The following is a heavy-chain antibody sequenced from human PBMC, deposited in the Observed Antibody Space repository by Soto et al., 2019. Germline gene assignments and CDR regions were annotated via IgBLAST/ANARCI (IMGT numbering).Heavy chain of an antibody. D-gene: IGHD3-10*01. CDR2: IYYSGNT. Sequence: PSEANSLRKTVSEGKSIYHCDWGWMRQHPGKGLEWIGSIYYSGNTYYNPSLKSRLTISVDTSKNHFSLKLNSVTAADTAVYYCARQGHGSGPNWFASWVQGTLVPVFS. CDR1: EGKSIYHCD. J-gene: IGHJ5*01. V-gene: IGHV4-38-2*02. CDR3: ARQGHGSGPNWFAS.